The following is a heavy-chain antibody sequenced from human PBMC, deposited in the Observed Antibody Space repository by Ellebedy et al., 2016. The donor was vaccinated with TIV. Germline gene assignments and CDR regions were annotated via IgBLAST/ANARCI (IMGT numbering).Heavy chain of an antibody. CDR1: GFTFSSYA. CDR3: ARVAITAAVGGGFFDL. J-gene: IGHJ2*01. Sequence: MPGGSLRLSCAASGFTFSSYAMSWIRQPPGKGLEWIASIYYSGTTNYSPSLKSRVTISVDTSKNQISLTLMSSVSAADTAVYYCARVAITAAVGGGFFDLWGRGTLVTVSS. CDR2: IYYSGTT. V-gene: IGHV4-59*01. D-gene: IGHD6-13*01.